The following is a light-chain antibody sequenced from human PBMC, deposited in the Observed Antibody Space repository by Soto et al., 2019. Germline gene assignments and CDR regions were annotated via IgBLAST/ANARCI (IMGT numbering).Light chain of an antibody. CDR3: QQYNSS. V-gene: IGKV1-8*01. CDR1: HGISSY. J-gene: IGKJ4*01. CDR2: KAS. Sequence: AILITHSPSSFSSSTLDIFTITCLSSHGISSYLAFYQQKPGKAPELLIYKASNLESGVPSRFSGSGSGAEFTLTSSSLQPDDFASYCCQQYNSSFGGGTKVDIK.